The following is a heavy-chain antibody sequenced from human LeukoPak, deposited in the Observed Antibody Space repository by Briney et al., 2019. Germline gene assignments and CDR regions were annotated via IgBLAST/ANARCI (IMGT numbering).Heavy chain of an antibody. D-gene: IGHD3-22*01. CDR2: ISYDGSNK. CDR3: ARPAGTYYYDSSGYTLDY. V-gene: IGHV3-30-3*01. Sequence: GGSLRLSCAASGFTFSGYAMHWVRQAPGKGLEWVAVISYDGSNKYYADSVKGRFTISRDSSKNTLYLQMNSLRAEDTAVYYCARPAGTYYYDSSGYTLDYWGQGTLVTVSS. J-gene: IGHJ4*02. CDR1: GFTFSGYA.